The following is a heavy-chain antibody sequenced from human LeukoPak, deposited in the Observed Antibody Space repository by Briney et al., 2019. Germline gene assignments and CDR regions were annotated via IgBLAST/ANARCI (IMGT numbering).Heavy chain of an antibody. V-gene: IGHV1-2*02. CDR3: ARELLKNIVVVTAMTWGTPFDP. D-gene: IGHD2-21*02. CDR2: INPNSGGT. Sequence: ASVKVSCKASGYTFTSYGISWVRQAPGQGLEWMGWINPNSGGTNYAQKFQGRVTMTRDTSISTAYMELSRLRSNDTAVYYCARELLKNIVVVTAMTWGTPFDPWGQGTLVTVSS. J-gene: IGHJ5*02. CDR1: GYTFTSYG.